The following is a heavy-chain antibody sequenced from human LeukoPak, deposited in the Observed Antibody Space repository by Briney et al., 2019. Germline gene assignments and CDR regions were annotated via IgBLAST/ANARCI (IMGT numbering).Heavy chain of an antibody. CDR1: GFTFSSYS. Sequence: PGGSLRLSCAASGFTFSSYSMNWVRQAPGKGLEWVSSISSSSSYIYYADSVKGRFTISRDNSKNTLYLQMNSLRAEDTAVYYCAKDPGYVGTPEFDPWGQGTLVTVSS. D-gene: IGHD1-1*01. J-gene: IGHJ5*02. V-gene: IGHV3-21*01. CDR2: ISSSSSYI. CDR3: AKDPGYVGTPEFDP.